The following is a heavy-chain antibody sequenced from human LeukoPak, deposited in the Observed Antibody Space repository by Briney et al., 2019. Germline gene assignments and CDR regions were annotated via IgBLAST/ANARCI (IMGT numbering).Heavy chain of an antibody. D-gene: IGHD1-26*01. CDR2: ISGSGSST. V-gene: IGHV3-23*01. Sequence: GGSLRLSCAASGFTFSSYAMSWVRQAPGKGLEWVSSISGSGSSTCYAGSVKGRFTISRDNSKNTLYVQMNSLRAEDTAVYSCAKGLQWELPFDYWGQGTLVTVSS. CDR1: GFTFSSYA. J-gene: IGHJ4*02. CDR3: AKGLQWELPFDY.